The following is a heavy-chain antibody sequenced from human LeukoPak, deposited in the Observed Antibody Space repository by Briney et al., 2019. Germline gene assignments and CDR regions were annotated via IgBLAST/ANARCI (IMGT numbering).Heavy chain of an antibody. CDR1: GYTFTGYY. V-gene: IGHV1-2*02. CDR2: INPNSGGT. CDR3: AIERMATDAFDI. J-gene: IGHJ3*02. Sequence: ASVKVSCKASGYTFTGYYMHWVRQAPGQGLEWMGLINPNSGGTNYAQKFQGRVTMTRDTSISTAYMELSRLRSDDTAVYYCAIERMATDAFDIWGQGTMVTVSS. D-gene: IGHD5-24*01.